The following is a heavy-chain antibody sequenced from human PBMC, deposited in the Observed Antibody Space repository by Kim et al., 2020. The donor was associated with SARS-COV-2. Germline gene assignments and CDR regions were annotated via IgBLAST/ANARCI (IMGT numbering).Heavy chain of an antibody. CDR3: ARAAGLWFGELFSRGRFDP. Sequence: GGSLRLSCAASGFTVSSNYMSWVRQAPGKGLEWVSVIYSGGSTYYADSVKGRFTISRDNSKNTLYLQMNSLRAEDTAVYYCARAAGLWFGELFSRGRFDPWGQGTLVTVSS. CDR2: IYSGGST. D-gene: IGHD3-10*01. J-gene: IGHJ5*02. V-gene: IGHV3-66*01. CDR1: GFTVSSNY.